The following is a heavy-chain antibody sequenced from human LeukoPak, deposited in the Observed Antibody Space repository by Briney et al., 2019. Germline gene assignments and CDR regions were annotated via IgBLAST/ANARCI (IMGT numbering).Heavy chain of an antibody. J-gene: IGHJ6*04. V-gene: IGHV3-30-3*01. D-gene: IGHD2-2*01. CDR2: ISYDGSNK. Sequence: GGSLRLSCAASGFTFSSYAMHWVRQAPGKGLEWVAVISYDGSNKYYADSVKGRFTISRDNSKNTLYLQMNSLRAEDTAVYYCARSHDIVVVPAAPADVWGNGTTVTVSS. CDR3: ARSHDIVVVPAAPADV. CDR1: GFTFSSYA.